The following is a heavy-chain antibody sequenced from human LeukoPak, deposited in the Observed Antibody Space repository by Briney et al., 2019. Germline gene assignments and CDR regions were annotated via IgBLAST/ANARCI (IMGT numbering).Heavy chain of an antibody. V-gene: IGHV3-23*01. D-gene: IGHD2-2*01. J-gene: IGHJ3*02. Sequence: GGSLRLSCAASGFTFSSYAMSWVRQAPGKGLEWVAAISGSGGSTYYADSVKGRFTISRDNSKTTLYLQMNSLRAEDTAVYYCARGRGYCSSTSCSYAFDIWGQGTMVTVSS. CDR3: ARGRGYCSSTSCSYAFDI. CDR2: ISGSGGST. CDR1: GFTFSSYA.